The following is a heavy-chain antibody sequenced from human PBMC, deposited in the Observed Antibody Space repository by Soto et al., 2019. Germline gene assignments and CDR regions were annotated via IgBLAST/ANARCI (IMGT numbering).Heavy chain of an antibody. CDR1: GFTFSSYS. CDR3: ARDLYGDYGPHAFDI. J-gene: IGHJ3*02. V-gene: IGHV3-21*01. D-gene: IGHD4-17*01. Sequence: EVQLVESGGGLVKPGGSLRLSCAASGFTFSSYSMNWVRQAPGKGLEWVSSISSSSSYIYYADSVKGRFTISRDNAKNSLYLQMNSLRAEDTAVYYCARDLYGDYGPHAFDIWGQGTMVTVSS. CDR2: ISSSSSYI.